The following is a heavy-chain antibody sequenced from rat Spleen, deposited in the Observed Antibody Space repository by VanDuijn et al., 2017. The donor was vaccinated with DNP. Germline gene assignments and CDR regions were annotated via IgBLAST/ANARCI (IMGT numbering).Heavy chain of an antibody. Sequence: EVQLVESGGALVQPGRSLKVSCAASGFTFSNYDMSWVRQAPTKGLEWVASISPSGDGTYYRDSVKGRFTVSRDNAKSRLYLQMDSLRSEDTATYCWARLEAGCRWFAYWCQGTVVTVAS. CDR2: ISPSGDGT. D-gene: IGHD1-7*01. J-gene: IGHJ3*01. CDR3: ARLEAGCRWFAY. CDR1: GFTFSNYD. V-gene: IGHV5S23*01.